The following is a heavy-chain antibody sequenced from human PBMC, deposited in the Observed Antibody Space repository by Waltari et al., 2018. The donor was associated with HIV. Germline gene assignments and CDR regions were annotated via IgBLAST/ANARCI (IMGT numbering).Heavy chain of an antibody. CDR2: ISPILGTE. CDR3: ARGQGLGTCDC. Sequence: QVQLVQSGAEVKKPGSSVKVSCKASGGTFSSYAISWGRPAPGQGLEWMGGISPILGTENYAQKFQDRVTITADESTSTAYMELSSLRAGDMAVYYCARGQGLGTCDCWGQGTLVTVSS. J-gene: IGHJ4*02. CDR1: GGTFSSYA. D-gene: IGHD6-19*01. V-gene: IGHV1-69*12.